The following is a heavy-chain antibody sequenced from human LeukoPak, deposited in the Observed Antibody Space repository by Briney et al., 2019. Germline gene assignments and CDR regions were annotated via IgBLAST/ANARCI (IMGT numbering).Heavy chain of an antibody. CDR3: ARDSGSGWIDY. CDR2: ISSSSSYI. D-gene: IGHD6-19*01. V-gene: IGHV3-21*01. J-gene: IGHJ4*02. CDR1: GFTFSSYS. Sequence: PGGSLRLSCAASGFTFSSYSMNWVRQAPGKGLEWVSSISSSSSYIYYADSVKGRFTISRDNAKNSLYLQMNSLRAEDTAVYYCARDSGSGWIDYWGQGTLVSVSS.